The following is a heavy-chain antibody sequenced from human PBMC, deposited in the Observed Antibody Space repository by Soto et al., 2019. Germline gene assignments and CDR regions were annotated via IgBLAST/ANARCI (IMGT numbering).Heavy chain of an antibody. Sequence: ASVKVSCKASGCTFICYDMHWVRQAPGQGLEWMGMINPICGRANYAQKFQGRVTVTTDASTSTVYMELSSLRSEDTAVYYCARDLYIRTFGVYSKGWVGYWGQGTLVTVSS. V-gene: IGHV1-46*01. D-gene: IGHD6-19*01. CDR1: GCTFICYD. J-gene: IGHJ4*02. CDR3: ARDLYIRTFGVYSKGWVGY. CDR2: INPICGRA.